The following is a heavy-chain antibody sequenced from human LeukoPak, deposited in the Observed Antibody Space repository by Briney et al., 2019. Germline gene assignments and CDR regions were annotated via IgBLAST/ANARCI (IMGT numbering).Heavy chain of an antibody. J-gene: IGHJ4*02. CDR3: AKDCFRWAFDY. D-gene: IGHD1-26*01. Sequence: GGSLRLSCAASGFTFNTYTMSWVRQAPGKGLEWVSVISGTGDTTYYADSVKGRFTISRDNSKSMLYLQMNSLRVEDTAVYYCAKDCFRWAFDYWGPGTLVTVSS. V-gene: IGHV3-23*01. CDR1: GFTFNTYT. CDR2: ISGTGDTT.